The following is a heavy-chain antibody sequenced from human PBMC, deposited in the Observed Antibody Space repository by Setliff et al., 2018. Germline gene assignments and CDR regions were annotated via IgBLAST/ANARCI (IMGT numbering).Heavy chain of an antibody. CDR1: GGYIARSYFY. J-gene: IGHJ5*02. V-gene: IGHV4-39*01. CDR3: AKHGEESKVTTYLAS. CDR2: MYYSGKT. Sequence: SETLSLTCTVSGGYIARSYFYWGWIRQSPGKGLEWIGTMYYSGKTFYMPSLQSRVTISADTSTNQLSLKLSSVTAADTAVYYCAKHGEESKVTTYLASWGQGTLVTVSS. D-gene: IGHD4-17*01.